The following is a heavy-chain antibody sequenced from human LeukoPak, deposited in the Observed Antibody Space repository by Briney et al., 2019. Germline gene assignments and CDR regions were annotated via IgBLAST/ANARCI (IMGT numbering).Heavy chain of an antibody. CDR2: INHSGST. J-gene: IGHJ6*02. V-gene: IGHV4-34*01. CDR1: GGSFSGYY. D-gene: IGHD3-9*01. CDR3: ARDLCLTGRPCGMDV. Sequence: PSETLSLTCTVYGGSFSGYYWSWIRQPPGKGLEWIGEINHSGSTNYNPSLKSRVTISVDTSKNQFSLKLSSVTAADTAVYYCARDLCLTGRPCGMDVWGQGTTVTVSS.